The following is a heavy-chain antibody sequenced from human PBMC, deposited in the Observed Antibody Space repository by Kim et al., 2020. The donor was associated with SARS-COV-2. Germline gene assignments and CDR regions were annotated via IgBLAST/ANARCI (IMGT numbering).Heavy chain of an antibody. CDR2: IGTAGDT. CDR3: AREAGGDSGMDV. V-gene: IGHV3-13*04. D-gene: IGHD2-21*02. CDR1: GFAFSSYD. Sequence: GSLRLSCAASGFAFSSYDIHWVRQATGKGLEWVSVIGTAGDTYYIDSVRGRFTISRENAKNSLYLQMNSLRAGDTAVYYCAREAGGDSGMDVWGQGTTV. J-gene: IGHJ6*02.